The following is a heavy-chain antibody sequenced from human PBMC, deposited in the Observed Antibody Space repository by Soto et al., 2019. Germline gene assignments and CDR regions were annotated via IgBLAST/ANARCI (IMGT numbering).Heavy chain of an antibody. V-gene: IGHV1-69*06. J-gene: IGHJ4*01. D-gene: IGHD3-22*01. CDR1: GGTFSSYA. CDR3: ARDFEGGYYDSRYQYYFDY. CDR2: IIPIFGTA. Sequence: QVQLVQSGAEVKKPGSSVKVSCKASGGTFSSYAISWVRQGPGQGLELMGGIIPIFGTANYAQRFRGRVTITADTATSTAYMELSSLTSEDTAVYYCARDFEGGYYDSRYQYYFDYWGHGTLITVSS.